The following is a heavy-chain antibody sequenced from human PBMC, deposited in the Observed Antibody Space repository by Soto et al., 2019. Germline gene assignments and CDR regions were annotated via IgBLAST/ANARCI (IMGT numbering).Heavy chain of an antibody. CDR1: GFSLTNNGVG. D-gene: IGHD1-1*01. CDR3: AHRAGLQGNWNGGYFDF. V-gene: IGHV2-5*02. Sequence: QITLKESGPPRVTPTQTLTLTCTFSGFSLTNNGVGVGWMRQPTVKALERLALLYWDDDKRYSPSLSSMLTITKDTSGSQVVLIMTHMDPVDTATYYCAHRAGLQGNWNGGYFDFWGQGALFTVSS. CDR2: LYWDDDK. J-gene: IGHJ4*02.